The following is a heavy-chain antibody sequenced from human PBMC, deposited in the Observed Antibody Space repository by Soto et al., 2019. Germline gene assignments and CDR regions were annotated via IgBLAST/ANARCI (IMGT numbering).Heavy chain of an antibody. V-gene: IGHV5-10-1*01. CDR3: ARHWGSSSSDYYYYCMDV. Sequence: RGESLKISCKGSGYSFTSYWISWVRQMPGKGLEWMGRIDPSDSYTNYSPSFQGHVTISADKSISTAYLQWSSLKASDSAMYYCARHWGSSSSDYYYYCMDVWGQGTTVTVSS. CDR1: GYSFTSYW. J-gene: IGHJ6*02. CDR2: IDPSDSYT. D-gene: IGHD6-6*01.